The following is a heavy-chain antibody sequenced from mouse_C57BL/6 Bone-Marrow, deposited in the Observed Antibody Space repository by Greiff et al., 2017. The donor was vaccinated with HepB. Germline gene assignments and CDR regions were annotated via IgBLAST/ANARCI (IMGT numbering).Heavy chain of an antibody. V-gene: IGHV1-69*01. Sequence: QVQLQQPGAELVMPGASVKLSCKASGYTFTSYWMHWVKQRPGPGLEWIGEIDPSDSYTNYNQKFKGKSTLTVDKSSSTAYMQLSSLTSEDSAVYYCARYNYPGWFAYWGQGTLVTVSA. D-gene: IGHD1-3*01. CDR1: GYTFTSYW. CDR3: ARYNYPGWFAY. J-gene: IGHJ3*01. CDR2: IDPSDSYT.